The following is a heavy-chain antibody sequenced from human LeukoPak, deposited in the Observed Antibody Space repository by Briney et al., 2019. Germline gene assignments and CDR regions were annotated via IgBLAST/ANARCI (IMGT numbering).Heavy chain of an antibody. D-gene: IGHD1-20*01. J-gene: IGHJ4*02. CDR1: GFTFSSYW. Sequence: GGSLRLSCAASGFTFSSYWMSWVRQAPGKGLEWVANIEQDGSEKYYVDSVKGRFTISRDNAKNSLYLQMNSLRAEDTAVYYCATGITGTKRVGYFDYWGQGTLVTVSS. V-gene: IGHV3-7*01. CDR2: IEQDGSEK. CDR3: ATGITGTKRVGYFDY.